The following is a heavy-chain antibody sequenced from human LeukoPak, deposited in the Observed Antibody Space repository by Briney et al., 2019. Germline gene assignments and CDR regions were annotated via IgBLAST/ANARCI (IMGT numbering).Heavy chain of an antibody. CDR3: AREGSGYPY. J-gene: IGHJ4*02. Sequence: GASVKVSCKASGYTFTSYYIDWVRQAPGQGLEWMGVINPSGGSTRYAQKFQGRVTMTGDPSTRTVYMEVSRLTSDDTAVFYCAREGSGYPYWGQGTLVTVSS. D-gene: IGHD5-12*01. V-gene: IGHV1-46*01. CDR2: INPSGGST. CDR1: GYTFTSYY.